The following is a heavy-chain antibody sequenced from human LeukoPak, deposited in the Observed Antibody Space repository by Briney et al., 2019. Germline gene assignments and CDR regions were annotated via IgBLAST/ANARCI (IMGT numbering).Heavy chain of an antibody. J-gene: IGHJ4*02. Sequence: PGGSLRLSCAASGFTFSSYAMTWVRQAPGKGLEWASGISGSGGSTYYADSVKGRFTISRDNPKNTLHLQMNSLRAEDAAVYYCAKDRSVVLVAATRSDHWGQGTLATVSS. V-gene: IGHV3-23*01. CDR1: GFTFSSYA. CDR2: ISGSGGST. CDR3: AKDRSVVLVAATRSDH. D-gene: IGHD2-15*01.